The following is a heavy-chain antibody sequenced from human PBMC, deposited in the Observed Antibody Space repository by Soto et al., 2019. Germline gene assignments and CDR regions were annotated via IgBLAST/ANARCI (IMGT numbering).Heavy chain of an antibody. D-gene: IGHD6-13*01. Sequence: QVQLVQSGAEVKKPGSSVKVSCKASGGTFSSYAISWVRQAPGQWLEWMGGIIPIFGTANYAQKFQGRVTITADESTSTAYMELSSLRSEDTAVYYCARVGEQQLKTVGYYFDYWGQGTLVTVSS. J-gene: IGHJ4*02. V-gene: IGHV1-69*01. CDR2: IIPIFGTA. CDR3: ARVGEQQLKTVGYYFDY. CDR1: GGTFSSYA.